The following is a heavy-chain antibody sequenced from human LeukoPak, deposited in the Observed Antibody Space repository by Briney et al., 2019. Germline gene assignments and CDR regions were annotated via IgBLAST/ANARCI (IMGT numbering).Heavy chain of an antibody. Sequence: SGTLSLTCAVSGGSITSTNWWSWVRQSPGKGLEWIAEIFYTGSANYNPSLKSRVTISVDKSKSQFSLKLTSVTVADTAVYYCARVRDGSRLDYWGQGTLITVSS. CDR1: GGSITSTNW. J-gene: IGHJ4*02. V-gene: IGHV4-4*02. CDR3: ARVRDGSRLDY. CDR2: IFYTGSA. D-gene: IGHD3-10*01.